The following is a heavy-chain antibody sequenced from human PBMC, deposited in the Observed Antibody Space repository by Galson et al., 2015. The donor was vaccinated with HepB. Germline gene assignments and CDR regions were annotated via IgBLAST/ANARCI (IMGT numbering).Heavy chain of an antibody. Sequence: SVKVSCKVSGYPLSETFMHWVRQAPGKGLEWMGGFDRQNRETMYAQKFQGRATMTEDTSTDTTYMELSSLRFEDTAVYFCATGDSGYNFQGLSYWGQGTLVTVSS. CDR1: GYPLSETF. V-gene: IGHV1-24*01. J-gene: IGHJ4*02. CDR2: FDRQNRET. D-gene: IGHD5-12*01. CDR3: ATGDSGYNFQGLSY.